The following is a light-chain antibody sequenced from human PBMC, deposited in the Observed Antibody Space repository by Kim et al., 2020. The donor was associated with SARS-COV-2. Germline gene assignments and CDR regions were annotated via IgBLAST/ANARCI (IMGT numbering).Light chain of an antibody. J-gene: IGLJ3*02. Sequence: QLVLTQSPSASASLGASVKLTCTLSSGHSSYAIAWHQQQPEKGPRFLMKLDSDGSHNKGDGIPDRFSGSSSGAERYLTISSLQSEDEADYYCQTWDTGVLLFGGGTQLTVL. CDR3: QTWDTGVLL. CDR1: SGHSSYA. CDR2: LDSDGSH. V-gene: IGLV4-69*01.